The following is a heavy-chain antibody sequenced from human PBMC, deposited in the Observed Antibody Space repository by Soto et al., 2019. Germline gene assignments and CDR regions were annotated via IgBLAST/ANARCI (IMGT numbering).Heavy chain of an antibody. J-gene: IGHJ2*01. Sequence: EVQLVESGGGLVQPGRSLRLSCAASGFTFDDYAMHWVRQAPGKGLEWVSGISWNSGSIGYADSVKGRFTISRDNAKNSLYLQMNSLRAEDTALYYCAKDPGGGYYSYWYFDLWGRGTLVTVSS. CDR3: AKDPGGGYYSYWYFDL. V-gene: IGHV3-9*01. CDR2: ISWNSGSI. CDR1: GFTFDDYA. D-gene: IGHD3-22*01.